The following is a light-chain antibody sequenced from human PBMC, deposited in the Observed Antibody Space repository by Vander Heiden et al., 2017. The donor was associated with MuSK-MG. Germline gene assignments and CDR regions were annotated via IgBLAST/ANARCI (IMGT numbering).Light chain of an antibody. J-gene: IGKJ3*01. V-gene: IGKV3-15*01. CDR2: GAS. Sequence: EIVMTQSPATLSVSPGERATLSCRASQSISSNLAWYQQKPGQAPRLLIYGASTRATGIPARFSGSGSGTEFTLTISSRQSEDFAVYYCHQYKNWPPFTFGHGTKVDIK. CDR3: HQYKNWPPFT. CDR1: QSISSN.